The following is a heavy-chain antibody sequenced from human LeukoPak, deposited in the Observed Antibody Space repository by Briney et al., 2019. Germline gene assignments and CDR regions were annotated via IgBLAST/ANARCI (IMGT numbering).Heavy chain of an antibody. CDR3: ARSSVSSNIAARLDVFVGWFDP. CDR2: INPNSGVT. V-gene: IGHV1-2*02. Sequence: ASVKVSCKASGGTFSSYAISWVRQAPGQGLEWMGWINPNSGVTKYAQKFQGRVSMTRDTSISTAYVELSRLRSDDTAVYYCARSSVSSNIAARLDVFVGWFDPWGQGTRVTVSS. D-gene: IGHD6-6*01. J-gene: IGHJ5*02. CDR1: GGTFSSYA.